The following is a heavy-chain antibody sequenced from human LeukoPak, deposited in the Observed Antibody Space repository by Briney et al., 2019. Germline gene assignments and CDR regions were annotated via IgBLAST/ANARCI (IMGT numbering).Heavy chain of an antibody. J-gene: IGHJ4*02. CDR2: INPSSSGT. V-gene: IGHV1-2*02. Sequence: AASVNVSCKTSGYSFTSYYIHWVRQAPGQGLEWMGWINPSSSGTEYAQKFQGRVTMTRDTSISTAYMELSRLRSDDTAVYYCARGVSGWVNYWGQGTLVTVSS. D-gene: IGHD6-19*01. CDR1: GYSFTSYY. CDR3: ARGVSGWVNY.